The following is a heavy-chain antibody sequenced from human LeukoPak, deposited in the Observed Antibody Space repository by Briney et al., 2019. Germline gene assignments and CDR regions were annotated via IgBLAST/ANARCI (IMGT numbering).Heavy chain of an antibody. V-gene: IGHV3-53*01. CDR1: GFTVSSNY. CDR2: IYSGGST. J-gene: IGHJ4*02. CDR3: ASPYSGSYWYYFDY. D-gene: IGHD1-26*01. Sequence: GGSLRLSCAASGFTVSSNYMSWVRQAPGKGLEWVSVIYSGGSTYYADSVKGRFTISRDNSKNTLYLQMNSLRAEDTAVYYCASPYSGSYWYYFDYWGQGTLVTVSS.